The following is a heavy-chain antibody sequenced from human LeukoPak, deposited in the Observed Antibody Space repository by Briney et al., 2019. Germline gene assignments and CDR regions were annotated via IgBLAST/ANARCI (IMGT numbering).Heavy chain of an antibody. V-gene: IGHV1-2*02. Sequence: ASVKVSSMPSVYTFTVDYMHWVRQAPRQGRERMVWINPNIGGTNYAQMFQGRGITTRDTSIRTAYMELSGLRSDDTAVYYCAREGSAGQFEYFQHWGQGNLVTVSS. D-gene: IGHD6-13*01. CDR2: INPNIGGT. CDR1: VYTFTVDY. J-gene: IGHJ1*01. CDR3: AREGSAGQFEYFQH.